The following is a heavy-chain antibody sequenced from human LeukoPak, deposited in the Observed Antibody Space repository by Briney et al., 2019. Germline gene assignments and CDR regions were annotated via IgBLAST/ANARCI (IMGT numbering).Heavy chain of an antibody. CDR3: ARPLYYYDSSGYHF. D-gene: IGHD3-22*01. V-gene: IGHV4-39*01. J-gene: IGHJ4*02. CDR1: GGSISSSSYY. Sequence: TTSETLSLTCTVSGGSISSSSYYWGWIRQPPGKGLEWIGSIYYSGSTYYNPSLKSRVTISVDTSKNQFSLKLSSVTAADTAVYYCARPLYYYDSSGYHFWGQGTLVTVSS. CDR2: IYYSGST.